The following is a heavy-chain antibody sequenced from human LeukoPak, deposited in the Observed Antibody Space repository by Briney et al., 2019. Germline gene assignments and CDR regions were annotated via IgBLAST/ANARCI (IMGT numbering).Heavy chain of an antibody. V-gene: IGHV1-69*06. Sequence: SVKVSCKASGGTFSSYAISWVRQAPGQGLEWMGGIIPIFDTANYAQKFQGRVTITADKSTSTAYMDLSSLRSEDTAVYYCAREGSSGWSPYWGQGTLVTVSS. J-gene: IGHJ4*02. CDR2: IIPIFDTA. CDR1: GGTFSSYA. D-gene: IGHD6-19*01. CDR3: AREGSSGWSPY.